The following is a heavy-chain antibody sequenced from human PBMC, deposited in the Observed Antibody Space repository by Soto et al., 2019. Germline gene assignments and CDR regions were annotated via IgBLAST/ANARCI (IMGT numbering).Heavy chain of an antibody. CDR2: IIPIFGTA. Sequence: ASVKVSCKASGGTSSSYAISWVRQAPGQGLEWMGGIIPIFGTANYAQKFQGRVTITADESTSTAYMELSSLRSEDTAVYYCARAGNYDILTGPNDYWGQGTLVTVSS. CDR3: ARAGNYDILTGPNDY. J-gene: IGHJ4*02. CDR1: GGTSSSYA. V-gene: IGHV1-69*13. D-gene: IGHD3-9*01.